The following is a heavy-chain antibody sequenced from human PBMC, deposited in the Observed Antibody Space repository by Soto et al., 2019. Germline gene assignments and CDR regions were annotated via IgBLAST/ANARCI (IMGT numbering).Heavy chain of an antibody. CDR2: IIPKFGPT. Sequence: QVQLVQSGAEVKKPGSSVQVSCKASGGTFSTYGMNWVRLAPGQGLEWMGGIIPKFGPTNYAQKFQGRVTIAAHESTNTAYMELNYLRSEDTAVYFCARDLDPYYGGNSLSLDYWGQGTLVTVSS. V-gene: IGHV1-69*13. CDR3: ARDLDPYYGGNSLSLDY. J-gene: IGHJ4*02. D-gene: IGHD4-17*01. CDR1: GGTFSTYG.